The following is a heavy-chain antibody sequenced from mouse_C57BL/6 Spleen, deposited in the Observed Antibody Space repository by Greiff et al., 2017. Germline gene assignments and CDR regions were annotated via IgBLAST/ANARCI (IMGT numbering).Heavy chain of an antibody. CDR2: IYPGDGDT. Sequence: VKLMESGPELVKPGASVTISCKASGYAFSSSWMNWVKQRPGKGLEWIGRIYPGDGDTNYNGKFKGKATLTADKSSSTAYMQLSSLTSEDSAVYFCARDSSYAMDYWGQGTSVTVSS. V-gene: IGHV1-82*01. CDR3: ARDSSYAMDY. D-gene: IGHD3-2*01. J-gene: IGHJ4*01. CDR1: GYAFSSSW.